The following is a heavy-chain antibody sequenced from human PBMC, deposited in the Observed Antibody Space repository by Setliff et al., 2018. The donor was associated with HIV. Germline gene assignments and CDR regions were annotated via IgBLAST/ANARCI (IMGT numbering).Heavy chain of an antibody. CDR1: GYTFTGYF. CDR2: IIPNSAGT. V-gene: IGHV1-2*06. D-gene: IGHD3-3*01. J-gene: IGHJ4*02. CDR3: ARHWSTVAFDY. Sequence: GASVKVSCKASGYTFTGYFIHWVRQAPGQGLEWMGRIIPNSAGTNYAQKFQGRVTMTRDTSISTAYMELSRLRSDDTAIYYCARHWSTVAFDYWGRGTLVTVSS.